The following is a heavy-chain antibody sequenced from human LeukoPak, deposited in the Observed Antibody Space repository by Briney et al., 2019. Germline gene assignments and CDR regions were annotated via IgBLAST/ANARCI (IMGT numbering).Heavy chain of an antibody. D-gene: IGHD6-25*01. CDR2: IHPDGSGK. CDR1: GFIFSNYW. CDR3: ASQASARFDY. V-gene: IGHV3-7*02. J-gene: IGHJ4*02. Sequence: PGGSLRLSCAASGFIFSNYWMAWVRQAPGKRLEWVAMIHPDGSGKSYVDSVRGRFTISRDNAKNSLFLQMNSLRVEDTAVYYCASQASARFDYWGQGTLVTVSS.